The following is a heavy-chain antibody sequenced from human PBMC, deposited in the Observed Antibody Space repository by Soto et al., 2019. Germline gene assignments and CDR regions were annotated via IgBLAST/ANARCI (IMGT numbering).Heavy chain of an antibody. V-gene: IGHV1-24*01. D-gene: IGHD2-2*01. Sequence: GASVKVSCKVSGYTLTELSMHWVRQAPGKGLEWMGGFDPEDGETIYAQKFQGRVTMTEDTSTDTAYMELSSLRSEDTAVYYCATGGNFRSTRCYPEAFDIWGQRTLVTLSS. CDR2: FDPEDGET. CDR3: ATGGNFRSTRCYPEAFDI. CDR1: GYTLTELS. J-gene: IGHJ3*02.